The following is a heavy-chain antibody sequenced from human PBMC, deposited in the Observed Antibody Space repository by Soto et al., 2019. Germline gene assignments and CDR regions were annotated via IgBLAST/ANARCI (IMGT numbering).Heavy chain of an antibody. J-gene: IGHJ4*02. D-gene: IGHD6-19*01. V-gene: IGHV3-23*01. CDR2: ISGNGENT. CDR1: GFTFSHYV. Sequence: ESGGGLIPPGGSLRLSCAASGFTFSHYVMSWVRQAPGKGLEWVSGISGNGENTDYADSVKGRFTISRDNSNNTLYLQMNSLRAEDTAVYYCVKAEWMVQLFDYWGQGSLVTVSS. CDR3: VKAEWMVQLFDY.